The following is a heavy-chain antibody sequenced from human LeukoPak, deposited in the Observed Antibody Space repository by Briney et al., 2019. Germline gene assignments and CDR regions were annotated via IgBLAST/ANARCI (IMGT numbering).Heavy chain of an antibody. CDR3: ARGHTMVRGVNYFDY. Sequence: SETLSITCAVYGGSFSGYYWSWIRQPPGKGLEWIGEINHSGSTNYNPSLKSRVTISVDTSKNQFSLKLSSVTAADTAVYYCARGHTMVRGVNYFDYWGQGTLVTVSS. CDR2: INHSGST. D-gene: IGHD3-10*01. V-gene: IGHV4-34*01. J-gene: IGHJ4*02. CDR1: GGSFSGYY.